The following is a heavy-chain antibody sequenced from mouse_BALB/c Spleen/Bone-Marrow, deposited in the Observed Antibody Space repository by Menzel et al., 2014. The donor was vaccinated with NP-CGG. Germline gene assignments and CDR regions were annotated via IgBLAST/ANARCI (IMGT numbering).Heavy chain of an antibody. CDR3: TTDLITTETPDYFDY. V-gene: IGHV5-12-1*01. J-gene: IGHJ2*01. CDR1: GFAFSSYD. Sequence: EVQVVESGGGLVKPGGSLKLSCAASGFAFSSYDMSWVRQTPEKRLEWVAYISSGGGSTYYPDTVKGRFTISRDNAKKTLYMQMRSLMFEDTDMYYFTTDLITTETPDYFDYWGPGTTLTVSS. D-gene: IGHD1-1*01. CDR2: ISSGGGST.